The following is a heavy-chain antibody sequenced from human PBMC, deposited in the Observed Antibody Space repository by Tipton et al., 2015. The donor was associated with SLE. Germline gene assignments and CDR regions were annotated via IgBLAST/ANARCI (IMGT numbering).Heavy chain of an antibody. V-gene: IGHV1-8*01. CDR3: ASGYYDSADAFDI. Sequence: QSGAEVKKPGASVKVSCKTSGYTFTSYDINWVRQAPGQGLEWMGWMSPSTGNTGYAQKFQGRVTMTRNTSISTAYMELSSLRSEDTAVYFCASGYYDSADAFDIWGQGTMVTVSS. J-gene: IGHJ3*02. CDR1: GYTFTSYD. CDR2: MSPSTGNT. D-gene: IGHD3-22*01.